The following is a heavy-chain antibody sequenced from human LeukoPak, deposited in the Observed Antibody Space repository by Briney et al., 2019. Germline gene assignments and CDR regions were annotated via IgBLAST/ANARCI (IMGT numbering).Heavy chain of an antibody. CDR2: ISAYNGNT. V-gene: IGHV1-18*01. J-gene: IGHJ6*03. Sequence: ASVKVSCKASGYTFTSYGISWVRQAPGQGLEWMGWISAYNGNTNYAQKLQGRVTMTTDTSTSTAYMELRSLRSDDTAVYYCAAGYSSSWPYYYYMDVWGKGTTVTVSS. CDR1: GYTFTSYG. D-gene: IGHD6-13*01. CDR3: AAGYSSSWPYYYYMDV.